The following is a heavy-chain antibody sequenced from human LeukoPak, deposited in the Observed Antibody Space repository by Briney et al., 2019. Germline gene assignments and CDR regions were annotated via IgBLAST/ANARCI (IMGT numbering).Heavy chain of an antibody. J-gene: IGHJ4*02. Sequence: GGSLRLSCAASGFTFSSYWMSWVRQAPGKGLGWVANIKQDGSEKYYVDSVKGRFTISRDNAKNSLYLQMNSLRAEDTAVYYCARDEVSNYYATEYYFDYWGQGTLVTVSS. CDR3: ARDEVSNYYATEYYFDY. CDR2: IKQDGSEK. D-gene: IGHD3-10*01. V-gene: IGHV3-7*01. CDR1: GFTFSSYW.